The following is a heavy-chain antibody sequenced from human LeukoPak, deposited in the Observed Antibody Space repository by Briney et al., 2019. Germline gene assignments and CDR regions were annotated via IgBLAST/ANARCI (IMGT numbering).Heavy chain of an antibody. CDR3: ARVGATTSSLDYYYGMDV. J-gene: IGHJ6*02. D-gene: IGHD1-26*01. Sequence: SETLSLTCTVSGGSISSYYWSWIRQPPGKGLEWIGYIYYSGSTNYNPSLKSRVTISVDTSKNQFSLKLSSVTAADTAVYYCARVGATTSSLDYYYGMDVWGQGTTVTVSS. CDR1: GGSISSYY. V-gene: IGHV4-59*01. CDR2: IYYSGST.